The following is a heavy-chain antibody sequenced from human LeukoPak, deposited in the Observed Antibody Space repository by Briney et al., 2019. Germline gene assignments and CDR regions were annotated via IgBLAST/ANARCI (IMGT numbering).Heavy chain of an antibody. CDR3: ARGNPPKLRYFDWLFTLLDY. Sequence: RAGGSLRLSCAASGFTFDDHGMSWVRQAPGKGLEWVSGINWNGGSTGYADSVKGRFTISRDNAKNSLYLQMNSLRAEDTALYYCARGNPPKLRYFDWLFTLLDYWGQGTLVTVSS. CDR2: INWNGGST. CDR1: GFTFDDHG. V-gene: IGHV3-20*04. D-gene: IGHD3-9*01. J-gene: IGHJ4*02.